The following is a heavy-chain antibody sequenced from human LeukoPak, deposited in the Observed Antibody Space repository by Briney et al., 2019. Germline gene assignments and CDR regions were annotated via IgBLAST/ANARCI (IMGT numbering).Heavy chain of an antibody. Sequence: GGSLRLSCAASGFTFSDYYMSWIRQASGKGLEWVSYISGNGSTIYYADSVKGRFTISRDNAKNSLFLQMNSLRAEDTAVYYCARDGRATGYSSSWYRDYYYYMDVWGKGTTVTVSS. CDR3: ARDGRATGYSSSWYRDYYYYMDV. J-gene: IGHJ6*03. V-gene: IGHV3-11*04. D-gene: IGHD6-13*01. CDR2: ISGNGSTI. CDR1: GFTFSDYY.